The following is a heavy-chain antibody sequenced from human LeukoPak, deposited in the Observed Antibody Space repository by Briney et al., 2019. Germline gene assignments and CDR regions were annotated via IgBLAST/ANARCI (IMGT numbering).Heavy chain of an antibody. D-gene: IGHD6-13*01. Sequence: SETLSLTCTVSGGSISSSSYYWGWIRQPPGKGLEWIGSIYYSGSTYYNPSLKSRVTISVDTSKNQFSLKLSSVTAADTAVYYCARLSSAAAGTDYYYYMDVWGKGTTVTISS. J-gene: IGHJ6*03. V-gene: IGHV4-39*01. CDR3: ARLSSAAAGTDYYYYMDV. CDR1: GGSISSSSYY. CDR2: IYYSGST.